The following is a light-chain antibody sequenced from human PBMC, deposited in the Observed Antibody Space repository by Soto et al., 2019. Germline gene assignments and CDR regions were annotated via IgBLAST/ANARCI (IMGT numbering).Light chain of an antibody. CDR2: GAS. CDR3: QQYGSSPFT. CDR1: QSVSSNY. Sequence: EIVLTQSPGTLSLSPGERATLSCRASQSVSSNYLAWYQQTPGQAPRLLIYGASSRATGIPDMFSGSGSGTDFTLTISRLEPEDFAVYYCQQYGSSPFTFGGGTKVEIK. V-gene: IGKV3-20*01. J-gene: IGKJ4*01.